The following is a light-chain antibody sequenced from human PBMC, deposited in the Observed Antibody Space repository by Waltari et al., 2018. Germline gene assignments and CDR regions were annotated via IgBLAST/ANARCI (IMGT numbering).Light chain of an antibody. J-gene: IGKJ4*01. CDR1: QSISSD. Sequence: EIVMTQSPATLSVSPGERATLPCRASQSISSDLAWYQQKPGQAPRLLIYNASTRASRIPARFSGSGSGTEFTLTISSMQSEDFAVYSCQHYNNRPVTFGGVTKV. CDR3: QHYNNRPVT. CDR2: NAS. V-gene: IGKV3-15*01.